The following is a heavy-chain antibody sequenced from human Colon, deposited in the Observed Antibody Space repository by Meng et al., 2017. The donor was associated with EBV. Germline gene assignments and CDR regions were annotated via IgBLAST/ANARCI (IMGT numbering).Heavy chain of an antibody. Sequence: QVQVQESGPGLVKPSQTLSLTCTVSGGSMSSGDYFWNWIRQPPGKGLEWIGYIYYSGNTYYNPSIKSRVTISIDTSKNQFSLKLSSVTAADTAVYYCARAEYYNWFDPWGQGTMVTVSA. J-gene: IGHJ5*02. CDR2: IYYSGNT. V-gene: IGHV4-30-4*01. CDR1: GGSMSSGDYF. D-gene: IGHD1-14*01. CDR3: ARAEYYNWFDP.